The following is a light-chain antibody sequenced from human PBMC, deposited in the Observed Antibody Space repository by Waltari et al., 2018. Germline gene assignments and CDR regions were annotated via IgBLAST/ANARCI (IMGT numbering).Light chain of an antibody. CDR2: ATS. CDR3: QQANSFPIT. J-gene: IGKJ3*01. Sequence: IKMTQSPSSVSASVGDRVTITCRASQDISNCLAWSQQKPGKAPNLLIYATSSLQTGVPSRFSGSGSGTEFTLTISSLQPEDFATYYCQQANSFPITFGPGTKVDIK. CDR1: QDISNC. V-gene: IGKV1-12*01.